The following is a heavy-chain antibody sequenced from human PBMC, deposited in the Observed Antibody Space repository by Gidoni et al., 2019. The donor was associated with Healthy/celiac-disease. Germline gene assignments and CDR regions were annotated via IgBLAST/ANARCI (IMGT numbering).Heavy chain of an antibody. CDR2: IYYSGST. D-gene: IGHD1-26*01. Sequence: QLQLQESGPGLVKPSENLSLTCTVPGGSICSSSYYWGWIRQPPGKGLEWIGSIYYSGSTYYNPSLKSRVTISVDTSKNQFSLKLSSVTAADTAVYYCASEFLYSGSYPYYFDYWGQGTLVTVSS. V-gene: IGHV4-39*01. J-gene: IGHJ4*02. CDR3: ASEFLYSGSYPYYFDY. CDR1: GGSICSSSYY.